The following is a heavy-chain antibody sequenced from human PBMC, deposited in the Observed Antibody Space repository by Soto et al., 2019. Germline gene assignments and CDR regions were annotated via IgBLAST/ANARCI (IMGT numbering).Heavy chain of an antibody. CDR3: ARSIYRYNWFDP. J-gene: IGHJ5*02. Sequence: XXTLSLPFNVSGGSIDRSNYYWGSIRQPPGKGLEWIGSIYYSGSTYYNPSLKSRVTISVDTSKNQFSLKLSSVTAADTAVYYCARSIYRYNWFDPWGQGTLVTVSS. D-gene: IGHD2-2*02. CDR1: GGSIDRSNYY. V-gene: IGHV4-39*01. CDR2: IYYSGST.